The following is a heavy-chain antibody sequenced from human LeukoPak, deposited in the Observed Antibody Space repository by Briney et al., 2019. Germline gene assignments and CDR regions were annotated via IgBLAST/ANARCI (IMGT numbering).Heavy chain of an antibody. CDR1: GGSISSGGFY. CDR3: ARDPVEMATIGNFDY. V-gene: IGHV4-31*03. CDR2: IYYSGST. Sequence: ASLTLSLTCTVSGGSISSGGFYWSWIRQHPGKGLEWSGYIYYSGSTYYNPSLKSRVTISVDTSKNQFSLKLSSVTAADTAVYYCARDPVEMATIGNFDYWGQGTLVTVSS. J-gene: IGHJ4*02. D-gene: IGHD5-24*01.